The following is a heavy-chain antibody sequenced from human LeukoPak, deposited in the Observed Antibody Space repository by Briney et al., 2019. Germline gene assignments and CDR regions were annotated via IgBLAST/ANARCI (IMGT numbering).Heavy chain of an antibody. CDR3: ARHGVFCGGDCYSGFDY. CDR1: GYSFTNYW. V-gene: IGHV5-51*01. Sequence: GESLKISCKGSGYSFTNYWIGWVRQMPGKGLEWMGIIYPGDSDTRYSPSFQGQVTISTDKSISTAYLQWGSLKASDTAMYYRARHGVFCGGDCYSGFDYWGQGTLVTVSS. D-gene: IGHD2-21*02. J-gene: IGHJ4*02. CDR2: IYPGDSDT.